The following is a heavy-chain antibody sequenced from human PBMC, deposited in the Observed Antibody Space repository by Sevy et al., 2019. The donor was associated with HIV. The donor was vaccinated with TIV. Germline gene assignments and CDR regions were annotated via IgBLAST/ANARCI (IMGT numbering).Heavy chain of an antibody. J-gene: IGHJ6*02. CDR2: IYSGGST. V-gene: IGHV3-53*05. CDR3: ARAGGTYGLYYYYGMDV. D-gene: IGHD3-10*01. CDR1: GFTVSSNY. Sequence: GGSLRLSCAASGFTVSSNYMSWVRQAPGKGLEWVSVIYSGGSTYYADSVKGRFTISRDNSKNTLYLQMNSLRAEDTAVYYCARAGGTYGLYYYYGMDVWGQGTTVTVSS.